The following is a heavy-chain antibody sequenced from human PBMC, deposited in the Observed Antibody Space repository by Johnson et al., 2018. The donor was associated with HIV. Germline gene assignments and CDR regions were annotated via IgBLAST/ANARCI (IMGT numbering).Heavy chain of an antibody. J-gene: IGHJ3*02. D-gene: IGHD2-15*01. CDR2: IKSKTDGGTT. V-gene: IGHV3-15*01. Sequence: VQLVESGGGVVQPGRSLRLSCAASGFTFSSYAMHWVRQAPGKGLEWVGRIKSKTDGGTTDYAAPVKGRFTISRDDSKNTLYLQMNSLKTEDTAVYYCTTDRNLLLPGRGACDIWGQGTMVTVSS. CDR1: GFTFSSYA. CDR3: TTDRNLLLPGRGACDI.